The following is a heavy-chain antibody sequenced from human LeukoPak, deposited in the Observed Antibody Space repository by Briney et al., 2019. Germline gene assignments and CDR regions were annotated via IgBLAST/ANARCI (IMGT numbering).Heavy chain of an antibody. J-gene: IGHJ4*02. Sequence: GGSLRLSCAASGFTFSSYTMNWVRQAPGKGLEWVSTVSDSFNKHYSDSVKGLFTISRDNAGNSLYLQMNSLRDEDTAVYYCARDGLHTAHFDYWGQGTLVTVSS. V-gene: IGHV3-48*02. D-gene: IGHD5-18*01. CDR2: VSDSFNK. CDR1: GFTFSSYT. CDR3: ARDGLHTAHFDY.